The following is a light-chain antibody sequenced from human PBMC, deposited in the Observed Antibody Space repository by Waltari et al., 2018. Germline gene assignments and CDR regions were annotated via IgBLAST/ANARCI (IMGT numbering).Light chain of an antibody. Sequence: QSVLTQPPSVSGAPGQRVTISCTGSSSNTGAGYDVHRYQQLPGTAPKLLIYGNSNRPSGVPDRFSGSKSGTSASLAITGLQAEDEADYYCQSYDSSLSGSKVFGGGTKLTVL. CDR1: SSNTGAGYD. V-gene: IGLV1-40*01. J-gene: IGLJ2*01. CDR2: GNS. CDR3: QSYDSSLSGSKV.